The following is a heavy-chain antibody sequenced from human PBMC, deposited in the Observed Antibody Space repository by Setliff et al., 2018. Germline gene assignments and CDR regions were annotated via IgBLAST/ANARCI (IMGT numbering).Heavy chain of an antibody. Sequence: GGSLRLSCTASGFTFGDYAMSWLRQAPGKGLEWVGFIRGKPYGGTTEYAASVKGRFTISRDDSKNTAYLQMNSLKTEDTAVYYCTSIVLMVPRYYYYMDVWGKGTTVTVSS. D-gene: IGHD2-8*01. CDR3: TSIVLMVPRYYYYMDV. CDR1: GFTFGDYA. CDR2: IRGKPYGGTT. V-gene: IGHV3-49*03. J-gene: IGHJ6*03.